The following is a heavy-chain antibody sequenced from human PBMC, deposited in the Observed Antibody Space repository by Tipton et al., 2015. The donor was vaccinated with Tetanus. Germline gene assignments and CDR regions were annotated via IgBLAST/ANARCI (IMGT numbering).Heavy chain of an antibody. CDR2: IYTSGST. V-gene: IGHV4-4*07. CDR3: ARDVWRYYDSSGYQDHDAFDL. Sequence: LRLSCTVSGGSISTYYWSWIRQPAGQGLEWIGRIYTSGSTNYNPSLKRRVTMSVDTSNNQFSLKLSSVTAADTAVYYCARDVWRYYDSSGYQDHDAFDLWGQGTMVTVSS. CDR1: GGSISTYY. J-gene: IGHJ3*01. D-gene: IGHD3-22*01.